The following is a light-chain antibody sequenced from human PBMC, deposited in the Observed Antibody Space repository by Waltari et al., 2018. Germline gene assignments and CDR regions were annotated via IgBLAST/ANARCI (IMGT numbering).Light chain of an antibody. CDR2: RAS. CDR3: QQHDNSPWT. J-gene: IGKJ1*01. Sequence: DIQMTQSPSSLSASVGDRVTITCRASQGISNWLAWYQQKPGKAPKLLIYRASNLETGVPSRFSGIGSGTDFTLTISSLQPEDIATYYCQQHDNSPWTFGQGTKVEIK. V-gene: IGKV1-33*01. CDR1: QGISNW.